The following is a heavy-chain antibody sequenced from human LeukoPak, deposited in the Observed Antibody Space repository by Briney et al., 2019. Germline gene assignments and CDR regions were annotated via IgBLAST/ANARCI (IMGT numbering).Heavy chain of an antibody. CDR1: GFTFSSYA. Sequence: PGGSLRLSCAASGFTFSSYAMSWVRQAPGKGLEWVSAISGSGGSTYYADSVKGRFTISRDNSKNMLYLQMNSLRAEDTAVYYCAKGEHIVVVIDFDYWGQGTLVTVSS. D-gene: IGHD2-21*01. CDR2: ISGSGGST. CDR3: AKGEHIVVVIDFDY. V-gene: IGHV3-23*01. J-gene: IGHJ4*02.